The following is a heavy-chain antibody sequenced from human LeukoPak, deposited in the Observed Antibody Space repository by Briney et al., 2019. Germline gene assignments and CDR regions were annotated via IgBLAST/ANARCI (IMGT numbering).Heavy chain of an antibody. V-gene: IGHV1-69*05. CDR2: IIPIFGTA. D-gene: IGHD5-18*01. Sequence: SVKVSCKASGGTFSSYAISWVRQAPGQGLEWMGRIIPIFGTANYAQKFQGSVTITTDESTSTAYMELSSLRSEDTAVYYCARGDTAMVADYWGQGTLVTVSS. CDR3: ARGDTAMVADY. CDR1: GGTFSSYA. J-gene: IGHJ4*02.